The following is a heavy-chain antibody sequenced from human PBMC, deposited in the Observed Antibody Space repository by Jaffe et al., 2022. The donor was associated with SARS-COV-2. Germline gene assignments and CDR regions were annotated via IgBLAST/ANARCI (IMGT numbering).Heavy chain of an antibody. D-gene: IGHD1-26*01. CDR2: IYPGDSDT. J-gene: IGHJ1*01. CDR1: GYNFTNYW. CDR3: GRYSGSSEHFQH. Sequence: EVQLVQSGAEVKKPGESLKISCKGSGYNFTNYWIGWVRQRPGKGLEWMTIIYPGDSDTRYSPSFQGQVTISADKSITTAYLQWSSLKASDTAMYYCGRYSGSSEHFQHWGQGTLVTVSS. V-gene: IGHV5-51*01.